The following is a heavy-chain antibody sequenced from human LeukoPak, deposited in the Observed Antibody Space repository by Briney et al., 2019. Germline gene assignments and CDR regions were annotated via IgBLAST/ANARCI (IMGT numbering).Heavy chain of an antibody. CDR3: ARDGWLLLRRYNWFDP. J-gene: IGHJ5*02. Sequence: ASVKPSCKASGYTFTGYYMHWVRQAPGQGLEWMGWINPNSGGTNYAQKFQGRVTMTRDTSISTAYMELSRLRSDDTAVYYCARDGWLLLRRYNWFDPWGQGTLVTVSS. V-gene: IGHV1-2*02. D-gene: IGHD3-22*01. CDR1: GYTFTGYY. CDR2: INPNSGGT.